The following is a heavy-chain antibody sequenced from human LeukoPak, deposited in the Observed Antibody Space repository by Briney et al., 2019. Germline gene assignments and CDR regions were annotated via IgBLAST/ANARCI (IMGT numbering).Heavy chain of an antibody. CDR1: GGSFSGYY. CDR2: INHSGST. Sequence: SETLSLTCAVYGGSFSGYYWSWIRQPPGKGLEWIGEINHSGSTNYNPSLKSRVTISVDTSKNQFPLKLSSVTAADTAVYHCARAIDFAVWGQGTLVTVSS. J-gene: IGHJ4*02. V-gene: IGHV4-34*01. D-gene: IGHD3-3*01. CDR3: ARAIDFAV.